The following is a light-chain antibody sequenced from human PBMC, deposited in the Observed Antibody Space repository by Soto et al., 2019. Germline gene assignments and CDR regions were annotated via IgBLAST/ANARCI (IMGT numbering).Light chain of an antibody. CDR2: AAS. V-gene: IGKV1-8*01. CDR3: QQYYSYPPT. Sequence: AIRMTQSPSSLAASTGDRVTITCRASQGVSSYLAWYQQKPGRVPKLLIYAASTLQSGVPSRFSGSGSGTDFTLTISCLQSEDFATYYCQQYYSYPPTFGQGTRLDIK. J-gene: IGKJ5*01. CDR1: QGVSSY.